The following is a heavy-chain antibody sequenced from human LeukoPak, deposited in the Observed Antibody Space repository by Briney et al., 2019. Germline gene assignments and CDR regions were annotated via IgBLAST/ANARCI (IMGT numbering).Heavy chain of an antibody. CDR1: GFTFSSYA. CDR2: ISYDGSNK. D-gene: IGHD2-2*01. J-gene: IGHJ4*02. CDR3: ARGYCSSPSCWGFDY. V-gene: IGHV3-30-3*01. Sequence: PGRSLRLSCAASGFTFSSYAMHWVRQAPGKGLEWVAVISYDGSNKYYADSVKGRFTISRDNSKNTLYLQMNSLRAEDTAVYYCARGYCSSPSCWGFDYWGQGTLVTVSS.